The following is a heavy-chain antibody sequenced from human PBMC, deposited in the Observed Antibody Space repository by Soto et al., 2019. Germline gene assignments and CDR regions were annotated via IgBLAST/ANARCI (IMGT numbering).Heavy chain of an antibody. Sequence: EVQLVESGGGLVQPGGSLRLSCAASGFTFSSYNMNWVRQAPGKGLEWVSYISSSSTTIHYGVSVKGRFTISRDNAKNSLYLQMNSLRAEDTAVYYCARGVGYCSGGSCYLDSWGQGTLVTVSS. D-gene: IGHD2-15*01. J-gene: IGHJ4*02. V-gene: IGHV3-48*01. CDR1: GFTFSSYN. CDR3: ARGVGYCSGGSCYLDS. CDR2: ISSSSTTI.